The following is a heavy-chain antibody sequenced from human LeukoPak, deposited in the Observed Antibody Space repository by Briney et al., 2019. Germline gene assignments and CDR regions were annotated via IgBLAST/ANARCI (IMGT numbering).Heavy chain of an antibody. CDR1: GGSINYYY. Sequence: SETLSLTCTVSGGSINYYYWSWIRQPPGKGLEWIGYIYYSGSTNYNPSLKSRVTISVDTSKNQFSMKLSSVTAADTAVYYCARVRDCSSSICHYYFDYWGQGTLVTVSS. D-gene: IGHD2-2*01. V-gene: IGHV4-59*01. CDR2: IYYSGST. J-gene: IGHJ4*02. CDR3: ARVRDCSSSICHYYFDY.